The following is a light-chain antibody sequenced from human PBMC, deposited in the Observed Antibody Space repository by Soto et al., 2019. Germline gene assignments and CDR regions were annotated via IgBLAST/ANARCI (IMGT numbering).Light chain of an antibody. CDR2: WAS. CDR3: QQFYTTLT. V-gene: IGKV4-1*01. J-gene: IGKJ4*01. CDR1: QSVLMNSNDKNY. Sequence: DIVMTQSPDSLGVSLGERATINCKSSQSVLMNSNDKNYLAWYQQKAGQPPKLLISWASTREPGVPDRFGGSGSGTDFTLTISSLQAEDVAVYYCQQFYTTLTFGGGTQVEIK.